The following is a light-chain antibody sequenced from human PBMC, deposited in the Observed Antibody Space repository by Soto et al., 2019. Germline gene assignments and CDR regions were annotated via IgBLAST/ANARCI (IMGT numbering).Light chain of an antibody. J-gene: IGKJ4*01. CDR1: QSLSSY. V-gene: IGKV1-39*01. Sequence: DIQMTQSPSSLSASVGDRVTITCRASQSLSSYLNWYQQKPGKAPKLQIYAASSLQSGVPSRFSGSGSGTDFTLTISSLQPEDFATYYCQQSYSTPLTFGGGTKVEIK. CDR3: QQSYSTPLT. CDR2: AAS.